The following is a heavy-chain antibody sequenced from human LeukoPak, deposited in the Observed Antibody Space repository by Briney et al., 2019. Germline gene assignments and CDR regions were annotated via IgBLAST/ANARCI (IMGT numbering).Heavy chain of an antibody. CDR3: ARGYYYGSGSYYPWFDY. Sequence: SQTLSLTCAISGDSVSSNSAAWNWIRQSPSRGLERLGRTYYRSKWYNDYAVSVKSRITINPDTSKNQFSLQLNSVTPEDTAVYYCARGYYYGSGSYYPWFDYWGQGTLVTVSS. J-gene: IGHJ4*02. D-gene: IGHD3-10*01. V-gene: IGHV6-1*01. CDR1: GDSVSSNSAA. CDR2: TYYRSKWYN.